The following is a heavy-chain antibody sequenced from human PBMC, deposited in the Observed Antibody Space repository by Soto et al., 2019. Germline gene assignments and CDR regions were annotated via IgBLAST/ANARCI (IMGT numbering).Heavy chain of an antibody. D-gene: IGHD4-17*01. Sequence: GGSLRLSCAASGFTFSSYAMSWVRQAPGKGLEWVSAISGSGGSTYYADSVKGRFTISRDNSKNTLYLQMNSLRAEDTAVYYCAKWAYGEPTPSHGFDPWGQGTLVTVSS. CDR1: GFTFSSYA. CDR2: ISGSGGST. J-gene: IGHJ5*02. V-gene: IGHV3-23*01. CDR3: AKWAYGEPTPSHGFDP.